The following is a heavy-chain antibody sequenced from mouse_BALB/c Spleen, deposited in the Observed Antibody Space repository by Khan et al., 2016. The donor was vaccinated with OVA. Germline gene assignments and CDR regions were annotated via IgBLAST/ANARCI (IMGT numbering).Heavy chain of an antibody. Sequence: EVQGVESGGDLVKPGGSLRLSCAASGFTFSAYGMSWVRQTPDKRLEWVATINSDGYYTYYPDTVKGRFTISRNNAENTLYRQMSSLKSEDTAIYYCASHLTGSFAYWGQGTLVTVSA. D-gene: IGHD4-1*01. V-gene: IGHV5-6*01. J-gene: IGHJ3*01. CDR1: GFTFSAYG. CDR3: ASHLTGSFAY. CDR2: INSDGYYT.